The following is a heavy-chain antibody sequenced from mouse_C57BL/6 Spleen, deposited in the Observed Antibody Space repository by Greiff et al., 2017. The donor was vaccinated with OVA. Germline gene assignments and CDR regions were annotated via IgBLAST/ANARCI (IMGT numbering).Heavy chain of an antibody. J-gene: IGHJ4*01. V-gene: IGHV1-81*01. CDR1: GYTFTSYG. Sequence: QVQLQQSGAELARPGASVKLSCKASGYTFTSYGISWVKQRTGQGLEWIGEIYPRSGNTYYNEKFKGKATLTADKSSSTAYMALRSLTSEDSAVYFCARGGSSGYYAMDYWGQGTSVTVSS. CDR3: ARGGSSGYYAMDY. D-gene: IGHD3-2*02. CDR2: IYPRSGNT.